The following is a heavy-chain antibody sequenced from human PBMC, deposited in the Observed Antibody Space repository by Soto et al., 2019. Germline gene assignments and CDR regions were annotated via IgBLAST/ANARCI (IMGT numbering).Heavy chain of an antibody. D-gene: IGHD2-2*01. Sequence: EVQLVESGGGLVQPGGSLRLSCAASGFSFDSYWMHWVRQAPGQGPMWVSRIDYDGTTTNYADSVKGRFTISRDNAKGTLYLQMNSLRPEDTAVYYCTRGPRASSGGTGAYWGKGTLVTVSS. CDR2: IDYDGTTT. CDR1: GFSFDSYW. J-gene: IGHJ1*01. CDR3: TRGPRASSGGTGAY. V-gene: IGHV3-74*01.